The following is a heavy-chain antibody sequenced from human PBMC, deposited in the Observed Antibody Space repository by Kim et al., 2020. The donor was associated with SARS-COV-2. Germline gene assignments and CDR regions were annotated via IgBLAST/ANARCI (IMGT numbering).Heavy chain of an antibody. CDR1: GGSFSGYY. CDR2: INHSGST. Sequence: SETLSLTCAVYGGSFSGYYWSWIRQPPGKGLEWIGEINHSGSTNYNPSLKSRVTISVDTSKNQFSLKLSSVTAADTAVYYCARTFYDYVWGSYRYTKPFDYWGQGTLVTVSS. D-gene: IGHD3-16*02. CDR3: ARTFYDYVWGSYRYTKPFDY. J-gene: IGHJ4*02. V-gene: IGHV4-34*01.